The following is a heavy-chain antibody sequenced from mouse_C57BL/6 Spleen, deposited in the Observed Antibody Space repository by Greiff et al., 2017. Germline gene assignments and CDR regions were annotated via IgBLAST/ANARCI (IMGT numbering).Heavy chain of an antibody. D-gene: IGHD1-1*01. CDR2: ISDGGSYT. CDR1: GFPFSSYA. CDR3: TRAYGSSPYYDMDY. Sequence: EVLLVESGGGLVKPGGSLKLSCAASGFPFSSYALSWVRQTPGKSLEWFATISDGGSYTYYPDNVKGRFTISRDNAKNSLYLQMSDLKSEDTAMYYCTRAYGSSPYYDMDYWGQGTSVTVSS. J-gene: IGHJ4*01. V-gene: IGHV5-4*01.